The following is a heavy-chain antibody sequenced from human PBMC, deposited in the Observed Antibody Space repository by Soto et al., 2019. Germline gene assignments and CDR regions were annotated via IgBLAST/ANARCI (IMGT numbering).Heavy chain of an antibody. J-gene: IGHJ4*02. Sequence: QVVESGGGLVQPGGSLRLSCAASGFTFSNFWMAWVRQAPGKGLEWVADIKKDGSEKYYLDSVRGRFTISRDNAENSLSLQMNSLGVEDTGVYYCTLGNFGVWGQGTLVTVSS. CDR3: TLGNFGV. D-gene: IGHD3-10*01. CDR2: IKKDGSEK. CDR1: GFTFSNFW. V-gene: IGHV3-7*01.